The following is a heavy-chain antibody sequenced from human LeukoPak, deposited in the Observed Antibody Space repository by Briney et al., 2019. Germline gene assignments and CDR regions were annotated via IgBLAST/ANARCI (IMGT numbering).Heavy chain of an antibody. CDR1: GFTFSSYA. Sequence: GGSLRLSCAASGFTFSSYAMHWVRQAPGKGLDWVSGITWNSGSIGYADSVKGRSTISRDNAKNSLSLQMNGLRAEDTALYYCAKAEGSGSYYFDYWGQGTLVTVSS. CDR3: AKAEGSGSYYFDY. J-gene: IGHJ4*02. V-gene: IGHV3-9*01. D-gene: IGHD3-10*01. CDR2: ITWNSGSI.